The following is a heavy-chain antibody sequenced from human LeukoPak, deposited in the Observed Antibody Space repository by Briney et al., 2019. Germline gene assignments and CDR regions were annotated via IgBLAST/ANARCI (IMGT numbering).Heavy chain of an antibody. CDR3: ARLLTYCGGDCYRGYFDL. Sequence: SETLSLTCTVSGGSVSSGSYYWSWIRQPPGKGLEWIGYIYYSGTSNYNPSLKSRVTISVDTSKNQFSLKLSSVTAADTAVYYCARLLTYCGGDCYRGYFDLWGRGTLVTVSS. J-gene: IGHJ2*01. D-gene: IGHD2-21*02. CDR1: GGSVSSGSYY. CDR2: IYYSGTS. V-gene: IGHV4-61*01.